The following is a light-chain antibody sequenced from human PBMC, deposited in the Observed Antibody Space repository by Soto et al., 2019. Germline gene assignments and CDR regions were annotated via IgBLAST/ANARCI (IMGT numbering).Light chain of an antibody. V-gene: IGKV3-15*01. CDR2: GAS. Sequence: EIVITQSPATLSVYPGERATLSCRASQSVSSDLAWYHQKPGQAPRLLIYGASTRATGIPARFSGSGSGTEVTLTINCLQSEDFAVYCCQGANNWPRRFAEGTKVDIK. CDR3: QGANNWPRR. J-gene: IGKJ1*01. CDR1: QSVSSD.